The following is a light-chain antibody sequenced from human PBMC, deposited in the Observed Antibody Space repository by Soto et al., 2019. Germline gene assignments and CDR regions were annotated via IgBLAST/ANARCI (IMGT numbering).Light chain of an antibody. CDR2: GNS. V-gene: IGLV1-40*01. J-gene: IGLJ1*01. CDR3: QSYDSSLDV. Sequence: QSVLTQPPSVSGAPGQRVTISCTGSSSNIGAGYDVHWYQQLPGTAPKLLIYGNSNRPSGVPVRFSGSKSGTSASLAITGLQAEDEADYYCQSYDSSLDVFGTGTKVTVL. CDR1: SSNIGAGYD.